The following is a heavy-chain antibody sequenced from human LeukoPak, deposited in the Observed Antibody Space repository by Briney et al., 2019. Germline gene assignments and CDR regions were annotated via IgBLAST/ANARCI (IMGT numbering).Heavy chain of an antibody. Sequence: SETLPLTCTVSGGSISSGGYYWSWIRQHPGKGLEWIGYIYYSGSTYYNPSLKSRVTISVDTSKNQFSLKLSSVTAADTAVYYCAREGYCSGGSCYFSSPSHDAFDIWGQGTMVTVSS. CDR1: GGSISSGGYY. V-gene: IGHV4-31*03. CDR3: AREGYCSGGSCYFSSPSHDAFDI. J-gene: IGHJ3*02. CDR2: IYYSGST. D-gene: IGHD2-15*01.